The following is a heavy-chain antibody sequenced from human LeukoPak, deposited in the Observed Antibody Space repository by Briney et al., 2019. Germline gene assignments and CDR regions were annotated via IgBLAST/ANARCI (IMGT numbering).Heavy chain of an antibody. J-gene: IGHJ4*02. CDR3: ARDRRLRYFDWLVY. V-gene: IGHV3-21*01. D-gene: IGHD3-9*01. Sequence: PGGSLRLSCAASGFTFSSYSMNWVRQAPGKGLEWVSSISSSSSYIYYADSVKGRFTISRDNAKNTLYLQMNSLRAEDTAVYYCARDRRLRYFDWLVYWGQGTLVTVSS. CDR2: ISSSSSYI. CDR1: GFTFSSYS.